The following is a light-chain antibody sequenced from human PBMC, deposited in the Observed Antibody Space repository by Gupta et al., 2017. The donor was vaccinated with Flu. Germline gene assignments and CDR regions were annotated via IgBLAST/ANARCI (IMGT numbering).Light chain of an antibody. V-gene: IGKV3-20*01. CDR3: YQYGTSPET. CDR2: GAS. CDR1: QGVSSSS. J-gene: IGKJ1*01. Sequence: EIVLTQSPGTLSLSPGERATLSCMASQGVSSSSLAWYQHKPGQTPRLLIYGASSTATPIPIRFSGSGSGTAFTLTIMRLEPEAIAVYYCYQYGTSPETFGPGTKVEIK.